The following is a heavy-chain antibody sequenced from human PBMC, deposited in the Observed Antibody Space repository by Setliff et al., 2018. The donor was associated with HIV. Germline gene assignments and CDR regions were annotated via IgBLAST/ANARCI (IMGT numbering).Heavy chain of an antibody. CDR1: GGSISSGDYY. Sequence: PSETLSLTCTVSGGSISSGDYYWSWIRQPPGKGLKWIGYIYYSGSIYYNPSLKSRVAISIDTSKNQFSLTLSSVTAADTAVYYCARSPLSRLRSYYYYYGMDVWGQGTTVTVSS. CDR2: IYYSGSI. CDR3: ARSPLSRLRSYYYYYGMDV. D-gene: IGHD4-17*01. V-gene: IGHV4-30-4*08. J-gene: IGHJ6*02.